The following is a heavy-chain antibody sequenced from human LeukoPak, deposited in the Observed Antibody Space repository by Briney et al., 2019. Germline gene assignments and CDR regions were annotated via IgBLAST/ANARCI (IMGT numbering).Heavy chain of an antibody. CDR1: GYTFTGYG. V-gene: IGHV1-18*01. Sequence: ASVKVSCKASGYTFTGYGISWVRQAPGQGLDGMGWISAYNGNTNYAQKLQGRVTMTTDTSTSTAYMELRSLRSDDTAVYYCARDYKYYDILTGYRYYFDYWGQGTLVTVSS. J-gene: IGHJ4*02. D-gene: IGHD3-9*01. CDR3: ARDYKYYDILTGYRYYFDY. CDR2: ISAYNGNT.